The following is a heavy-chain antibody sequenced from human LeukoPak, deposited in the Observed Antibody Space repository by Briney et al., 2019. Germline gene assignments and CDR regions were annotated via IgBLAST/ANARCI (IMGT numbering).Heavy chain of an antibody. V-gene: IGHV3-30-3*01. CDR1: GFTFSSYA. CDR2: ISYDVSNK. D-gene: IGHD1-26*01. CDR3: ARAVGAFWVFDY. J-gene: IGHJ4*02. Sequence: PGGSLRLSCAASGFTFSSYAMHWVRQAPGKGLEWVAVISYDVSNKYHADSVKGRFTISRDNSKNTLYLQMNSLSAEDTVVYYCARAVGAFWVFDYWGQGTLVTVSS.